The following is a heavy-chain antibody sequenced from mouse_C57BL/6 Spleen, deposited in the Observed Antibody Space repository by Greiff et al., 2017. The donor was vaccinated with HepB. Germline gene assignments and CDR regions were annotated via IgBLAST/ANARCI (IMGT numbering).Heavy chain of an antibody. CDR3: AVGNYFDY. Sequence: EVQLQQSGPELVKPGASVKISCKASGYTFTDYYMNWVKQSHGKSLEWIGDINPNNGGTSYNQKFKGKATLTVDKSSSTAYMELRSLTSEDSAVYYCAVGNYFDYWGQGTTLTVSS. CDR1: GYTFTDYY. CDR2: INPNNGGT. V-gene: IGHV1-26*01. D-gene: IGHD3-3*01. J-gene: IGHJ2*01.